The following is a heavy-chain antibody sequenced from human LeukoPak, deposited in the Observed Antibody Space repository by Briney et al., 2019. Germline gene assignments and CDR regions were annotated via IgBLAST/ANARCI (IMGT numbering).Heavy chain of an antibody. J-gene: IGHJ6*02. CDR2: FDPEDGET. CDR3: ATGSWSGYSPLYGMDV. V-gene: IGHV1-24*01. CDR1: GYTLTELS. D-gene: IGHD3-3*01. Sequence: RGASVKVSCKVSGYTLTELSMHWVRQAPGKGLEWMGGFDPEDGETIYAQKFQGRVTMTEDTSTDTAYMELSSLRSEDTAVYYCATGSWSGYSPLYGMDVWGQGSTVTVSS.